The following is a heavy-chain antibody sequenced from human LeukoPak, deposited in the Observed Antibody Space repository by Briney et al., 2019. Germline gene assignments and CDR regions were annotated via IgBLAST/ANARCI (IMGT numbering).Heavy chain of an antibody. CDR1: GFTFSSYS. Sequence: GGSLRLSCAASGFTFSSYSMNWVRQAPGKGLEWVSSISSSSSYIYYADSVKGRFTISRDNAKNSLYLQMNSLRAEDTAVYYCARGWFGELDFDYWGQGTLVTVSS. D-gene: IGHD3-10*01. CDR3: ARGWFGELDFDY. J-gene: IGHJ4*02. V-gene: IGHV3-21*01. CDR2: ISSSSSYI.